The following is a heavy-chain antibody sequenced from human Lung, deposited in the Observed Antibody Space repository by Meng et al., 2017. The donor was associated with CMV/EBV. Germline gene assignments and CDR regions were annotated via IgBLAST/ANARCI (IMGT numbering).Heavy chain of an antibody. CDR1: GFTFTNYW. D-gene: IGHD2-21*02. Sequence: GGSLRLSCAASGFTFTNYWMTWVRQAPGKGLEWVANINEAGTVKHYVDSVKGRFTMSRDNSKHSVFLQMIGLRTEDTAVYYCAREWWGPEYWGQGTLVTVSS. V-gene: IGHV3-7*01. CDR2: INEAGTVK. CDR3: AREWWGPEY. J-gene: IGHJ4*02.